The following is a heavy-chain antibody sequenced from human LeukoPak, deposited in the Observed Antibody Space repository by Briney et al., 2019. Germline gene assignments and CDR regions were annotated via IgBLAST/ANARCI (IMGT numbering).Heavy chain of an antibody. CDR2: ISSSSSTI. D-gene: IGHD2-2*02. CDR3: ARVNTYAYFNY. CDR1: GFTFSSYS. Sequence: GGSLRLSCAASGFTFSSYSMNWVRQAPGKGLEWVSYISSSSSTIYYADSAKGRFTISRDNAKNSLYLQMNSLRAEDTAVYFCARVNTYAYFNYWGQGTLVTVSS. J-gene: IGHJ4*02. V-gene: IGHV3-48*01.